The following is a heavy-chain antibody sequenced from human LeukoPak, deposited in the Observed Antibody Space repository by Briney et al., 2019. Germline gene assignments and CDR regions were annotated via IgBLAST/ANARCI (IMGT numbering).Heavy chain of an antibody. CDR2: ISWDGGST. Sequence: GGSLRLSCAASGFTFDDYAMHWVRQAPGKGLEWVSLISWDGGSTYYADSVKGRFTISRDNSKNSLYLQMNSLRAEDTALYYCAKGDRPTTTVTTTIDYWGQGTLVTVSS. CDR1: GFTFDDYA. V-gene: IGHV3-43D*03. J-gene: IGHJ4*02. CDR3: AKGDRPTTTVTTTIDY. D-gene: IGHD4-17*01.